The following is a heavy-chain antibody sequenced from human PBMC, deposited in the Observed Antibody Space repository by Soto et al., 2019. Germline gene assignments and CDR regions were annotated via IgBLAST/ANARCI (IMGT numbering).Heavy chain of an antibody. V-gene: IGHV4-39*01. CDR2: IYYSGST. J-gene: IGHJ6*03. CDR3: ARQEYSSSWYGNYYYYYYMDV. D-gene: IGHD6-13*01. Sequence: SETLSLTCTVSGGSISSSSYYWGWIRQPPGKGLEWIGSIYYSGSTYYKPSLKSRVTISVDTSKNQISLKLSSVTAADTAVYYCARQEYSSSWYGNYYYYYYMDVWGKGTTVTVSS. CDR1: GGSISSSSYY.